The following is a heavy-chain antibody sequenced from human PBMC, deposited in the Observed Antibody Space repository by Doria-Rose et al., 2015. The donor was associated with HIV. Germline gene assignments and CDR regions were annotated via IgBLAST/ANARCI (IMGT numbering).Heavy chain of an antibody. J-gene: IGHJ3*02. D-gene: IGHD2-21*02. CDR3: ARDRYCGGDCYGFDI. V-gene: IGHV4-39*07. CDR1: GGSVSSSSYY. Sequence: LTCSVSGGSVSSSSYYWGWIRQPPGKGLEWVGNIYYSGKTYYNPSLKSRVTMSVDRSKNQFSLNLRSVTAADTAIYFCARDRYCGGDCYGFDIWGLGTMVTVSS. CDR2: IYYSGKT.